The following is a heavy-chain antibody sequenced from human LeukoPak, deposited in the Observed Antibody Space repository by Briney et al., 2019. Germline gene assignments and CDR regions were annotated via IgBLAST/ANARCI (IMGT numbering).Heavy chain of an antibody. CDR1: GFTVSSNY. Sequence: GGSLRLSCAASGFTVSSNYMSWVRQAPGKGLEWVSVIYSGGSTYYADSVKGRFTISRDNSKNTLYLQMNSLRAEDTAVYYCAKGGLGLWDAFDIWGQGTMVTVSS. CDR2: IYSGGST. CDR3: AKGGLGLWDAFDI. D-gene: IGHD3-10*01. J-gene: IGHJ3*02. V-gene: IGHV3-53*01.